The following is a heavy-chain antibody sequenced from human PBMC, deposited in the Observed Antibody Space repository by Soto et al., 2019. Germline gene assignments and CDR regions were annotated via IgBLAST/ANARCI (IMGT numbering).Heavy chain of an antibody. D-gene: IGHD4-17*01. V-gene: IGHV3-23*01. CDR2: FSAGGRA. Sequence: EVQLLESGGGLVQPGGSLRLSCEASGFSFSNYALSWVRQAPGKGLEWVSTFSAGGRAYYADSVKGRFTIAKDFSKNTLHLQTNGLRAEDTAVYFCAKESMPEHYGDTLFDHWGQGTRVTVSS. J-gene: IGHJ4*02. CDR3: AKESMPEHYGDTLFDH. CDR1: GFSFSNYA.